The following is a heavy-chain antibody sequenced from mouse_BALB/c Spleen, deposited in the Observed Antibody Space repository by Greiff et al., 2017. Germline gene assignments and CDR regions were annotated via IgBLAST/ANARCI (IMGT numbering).Heavy chain of an antibody. CDR1: GYTFTSYT. D-gene: IGHD1-1*01. CDR3: ARGDYGSSCAY. Sequence: QVQLKESGAELARPGASVKMSCKASGYTFTSYTMHWVKQRPGQGLEWIGYINPSSGYTNYNQKFKDKATLTADKSSSTAYMQLSSLTSEDSAVYYCARGDYGSSCAYWGQGTLVTVSA. CDR2: INPSSGYT. J-gene: IGHJ3*01. V-gene: IGHV1-4*01.